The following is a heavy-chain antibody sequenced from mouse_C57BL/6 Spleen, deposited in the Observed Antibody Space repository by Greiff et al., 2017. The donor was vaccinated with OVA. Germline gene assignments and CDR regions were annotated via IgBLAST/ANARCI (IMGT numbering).Heavy chain of an antibody. CDR3: ARSGYGYDDYYAMDY. CDR1: GYTFTDHT. J-gene: IGHJ4*01. Sequence: VQLQQSDAELVKPGASVKISCKVSGYTFTDHTIHWMQQRPEQGLEWIGYIYPRDGSTKYTEKFKGKATLTAAKSSSTAYMQLNSLTSEDTAVYFCARSGYGYDDYYAMDYWGQGTSVTVSS. D-gene: IGHD2-2*01. V-gene: IGHV1-78*01. CDR2: IYPRDGST.